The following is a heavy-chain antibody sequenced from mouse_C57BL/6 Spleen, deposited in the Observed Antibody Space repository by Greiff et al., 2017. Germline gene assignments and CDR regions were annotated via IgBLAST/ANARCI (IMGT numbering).Heavy chain of an antibody. CDR1: GYSFTGYY. V-gene: IGHV1-42*01. J-gene: IGHJ3*01. D-gene: IGHD3-2*02. CDR3: ARWGQLRLAWFAY. CDR2: INPSTGGT. Sequence: VQLQQSGPELVKPGASVKISCKASGYSFTGYYMNWVKQSPETSLEWIGEINPSTGGTTSNQKFKAKATLTVDKSSSTAYMQLKSLTSEDSAVYYCARWGQLRLAWFAYWGQGTLGTVSA.